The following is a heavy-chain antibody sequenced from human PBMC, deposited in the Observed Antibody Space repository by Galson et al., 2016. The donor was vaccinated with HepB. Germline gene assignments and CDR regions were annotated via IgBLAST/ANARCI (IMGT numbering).Heavy chain of an antibody. Sequence: SVKVSCKASSDTLSNYGFSWVRQAPGQGLEWMGGVNTYTGDADYPQRFQDRVTMTTDTSTKTAYMELRSLRSDDTAVYYCASRGGYDAFDIWGQGKMITVSS. V-gene: IGHV1-18*01. D-gene: IGHD5-12*01. J-gene: IGHJ3*02. CDR1: SDTLSNYG. CDR2: VNTYTGDA. CDR3: ASRGGYDAFDI.